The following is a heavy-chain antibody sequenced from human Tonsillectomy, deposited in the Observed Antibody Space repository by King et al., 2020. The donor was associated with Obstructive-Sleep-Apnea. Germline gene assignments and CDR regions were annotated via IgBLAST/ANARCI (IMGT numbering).Heavy chain of an antibody. CDR3: ARVVVPPVMFPAYFDY. CDR2: IYHSGST. V-gene: IGHV4-4*02. Sequence: QLQESGPGLVKPSGTLSLTFAVSGGSISSSNWGSWVRQPPGKGLEWLGEIYHSGSTNYNPSLKSRVTLSVDKSKNLFSLRLSSVTAAATAVYYCARVVVPPVMFPAYFDYWGQGTLVTVSS. J-gene: IGHJ4*02. D-gene: IGHD2-2*01. CDR1: GGSISSSNW.